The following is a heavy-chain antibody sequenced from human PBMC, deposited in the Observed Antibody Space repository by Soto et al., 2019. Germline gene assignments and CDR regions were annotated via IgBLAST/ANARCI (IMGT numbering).Heavy chain of an antibody. Sequence: SETLSLTCAVSGGSISSGGYSWSWIRQPPGRGLEWIGYIYHSGSTYYNPSLKSRVTISVDRSKNQFSLKLSSVTAADTAVYYCARVYSSGWYRGYYFDYWRQRTLVTVSS. J-gene: IGHJ4*02. D-gene: IGHD6-19*01. V-gene: IGHV4-30-2*01. CDR3: ARVYSSGWYRGYYFDY. CDR1: GGSISSGGYS. CDR2: IYHSGST.